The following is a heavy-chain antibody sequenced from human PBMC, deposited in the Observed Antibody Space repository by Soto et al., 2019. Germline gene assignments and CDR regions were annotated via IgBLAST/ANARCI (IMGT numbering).Heavy chain of an antibody. CDR3: AKGVELDV. Sequence: EVLLLESGGGLVQPGGSLRLSCEASGFSFSSFAMNWVRPAPGKGLEWVSAIGDSGASTYYADSVKGRFTISRDNSRNTLYLQLNSLRAEDTAVYYCAKGVELDVWGNGTTVTVSS. J-gene: IGHJ6*04. V-gene: IGHV3-23*01. CDR1: GFSFSSFA. CDR2: IGDSGAST. D-gene: IGHD1-26*01.